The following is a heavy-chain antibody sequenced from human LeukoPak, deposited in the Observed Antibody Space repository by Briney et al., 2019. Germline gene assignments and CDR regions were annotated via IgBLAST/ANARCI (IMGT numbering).Heavy chain of an antibody. CDR1: GGSISSSSYY. D-gene: IGHD6-19*01. J-gene: IGHJ4*02. CDR3: ARIGYSSGWYVDY. CDR2: IYYSGST. V-gene: IGHV4-39*01. Sequence: PSETLSLTCTVSGGSISSSSYYWGWIRQPPGKGLEWIGSIYYSGSTYYNPSLKSRVTISVDTSKNQFSLKLSSVTAADTAAYYCARIGYSSGWYVDYWGQGTLVTVSS.